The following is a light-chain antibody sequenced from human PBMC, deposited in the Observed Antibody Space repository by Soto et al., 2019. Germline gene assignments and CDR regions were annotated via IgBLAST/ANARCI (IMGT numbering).Light chain of an antibody. V-gene: IGKV1-33*01. CDR1: QRIRTS. CDR3: QQYDDLPIT. Sequence: DIQMTQSPSSLSASIGDRVTITCRASQRIRTSLNWYQHKPGKAPKLLIYAASSLESGVPSRFRGSGSGTEFSFNITSLQPEDVATYYCQQYDDLPITFGQGTRLEIK. J-gene: IGKJ5*01. CDR2: AAS.